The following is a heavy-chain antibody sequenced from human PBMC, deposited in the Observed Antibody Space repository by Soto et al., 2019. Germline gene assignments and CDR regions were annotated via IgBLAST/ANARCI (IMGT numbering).Heavy chain of an antibody. CDR3: VSGSFPNWFDP. D-gene: IGHD3-10*01. Sequence: QITLKESGPTLVKPTQTLTLTCTFSGFSFSTSGVGVGWIRQPPGKALEWLALIYWNDDRRQSPSLKSRLTTTKDTSKNQVFLTMTNMDPVDTATYYCVSGSFPNWFDPWGQVTLVTVSS. CDR1: GFSFSTSGVG. J-gene: IGHJ5*02. V-gene: IGHV2-5*01. CDR2: IYWNDDR.